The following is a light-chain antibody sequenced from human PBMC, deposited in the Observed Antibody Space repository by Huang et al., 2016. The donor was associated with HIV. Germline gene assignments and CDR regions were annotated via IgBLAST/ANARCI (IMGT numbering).Light chain of an antibody. CDR2: GAS. CDR3: LQYDRSPLT. V-gene: IGKV3-20*01. Sequence: EIVLTQSPGTLSLSPGETATVSCRPRHSLKATYIAWYKQRPGQAPRLLIYGASSRATGIPDRFSGSGSGTDFTLTINSLEPQDFAVYFCLQYDRSPLTFGGGTKVEL. J-gene: IGKJ4*01. CDR1: HSLKATY.